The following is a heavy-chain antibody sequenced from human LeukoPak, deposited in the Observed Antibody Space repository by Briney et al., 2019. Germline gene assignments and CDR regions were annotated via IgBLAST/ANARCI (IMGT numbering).Heavy chain of an antibody. CDR2: ISYDGSNK. Sequence: GGSLRLSCAASGFTVSSNYMGWVRQAPGKGLEWVAVISYDGSNKNYADSVKGRFTVSRDHSKNTLYLQMNSLTLEDTAAYYCAKLVDYCEGRTCFTTYYYTDIWGKGTTVTVSS. V-gene: IGHV3-30*18. J-gene: IGHJ6*03. CDR1: GFTVSSNY. D-gene: IGHD4-17*01. CDR3: AKLVDYCEGRTCFTTYYYTDI.